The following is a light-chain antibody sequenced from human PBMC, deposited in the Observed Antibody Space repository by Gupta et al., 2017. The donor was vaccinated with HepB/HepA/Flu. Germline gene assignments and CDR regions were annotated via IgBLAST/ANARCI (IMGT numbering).Light chain of an antibody. J-gene: IGKJ3*01. CDR2: QAS. CDR1: QGISSW. V-gene: IGKV1-5*03. CDR3: QEYKSNMFT. Sequence: DIQMTQSPSPLSASVGDRVTITCRASQGISSWLAWYQQKPGKAPKLLIYQASILETGVPSRFSGSGSGTEFILTITSLHPDDFASYYCQEYKSNMFTFGPGTKVDFK.